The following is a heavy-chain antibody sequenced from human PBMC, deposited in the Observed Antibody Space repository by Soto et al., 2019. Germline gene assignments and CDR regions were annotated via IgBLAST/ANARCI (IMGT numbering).Heavy chain of an antibody. D-gene: IGHD2-2*01. V-gene: IGHV3-64D*06. J-gene: IGHJ6*02. CDR3: VKGGDVVVPADPYYYYYGMDV. Sequence: PGGSLRLSCSASGFTFSDYAMHWVRQAPGKGLEYVSTISSNAVSTYYADSVKGRFTISRENSKNTLYLQMSSLRTEDTAVYYCVKGGDVVVPADPYYYYYGMDVSGQGTKVTVSS. CDR1: GFTFSDYA. CDR2: ISSNAVST.